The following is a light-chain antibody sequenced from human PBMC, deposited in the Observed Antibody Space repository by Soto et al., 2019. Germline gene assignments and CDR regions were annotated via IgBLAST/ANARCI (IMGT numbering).Light chain of an antibody. V-gene: IGLV1-40*01. Sequence: QSGLTQPPSVSGAPGQRVTISCTGRSSNIGAGYDVHWYQQLPGTAPKLLIYGNSNRPSGVPDRFSGSKSGTSASLAITGLQAEDEADYYCQSYDSSLSGLYVFGTGTKVTVL. CDR1: SSNIGAGYD. CDR2: GNS. CDR3: QSYDSSLSGLYV. J-gene: IGLJ1*01.